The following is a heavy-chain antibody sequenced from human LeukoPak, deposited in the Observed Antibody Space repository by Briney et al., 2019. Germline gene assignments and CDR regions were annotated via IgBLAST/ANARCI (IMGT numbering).Heavy chain of an antibody. CDR3: AKPPLVGGDFFDY. D-gene: IGHD1-26*01. CDR1: GFTFSSYG. V-gene: IGHV3-23*01. J-gene: IGHJ4*02. Sequence: GGSLRLSCAASGFTFSSYGMSWVRQAPGKGLEWVSAISGSGGSTYYADSVKGRFTISRDNSKNTLYLQMNSLRAEDTAVYYCAKPPLVGGDFFDYWGQGTLVTVSS. CDR2: ISGSGGST.